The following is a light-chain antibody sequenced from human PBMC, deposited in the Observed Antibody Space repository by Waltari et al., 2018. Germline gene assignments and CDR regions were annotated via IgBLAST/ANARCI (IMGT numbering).Light chain of an antibody. CDR1: VWGQKF. Sequence: SYELTQPSSVSVSPGQTARITRSGDVWGQKFIRWFQQKPGQAPVLLIFRDSERPSGIPERFSGSSSGTTVTLTISGAQVEDEADYYCFTVDDNSLRLFGGGTKLTVL. CDR3: FTVDDNSLRL. J-gene: IGLJ2*01. V-gene: IGLV3-27*01. CDR2: RDS.